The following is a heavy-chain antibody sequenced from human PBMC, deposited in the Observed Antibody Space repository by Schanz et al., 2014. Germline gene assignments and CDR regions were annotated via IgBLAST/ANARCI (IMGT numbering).Heavy chain of an antibody. CDR2: ISPYNGNT. J-gene: IGHJ5*02. Sequence: VQLEQSGAEVKKPGSSVKVSCKASGYTFTSYGISWVRQAPGQGLEWMGWISPYNGNTNYAQKLQGRVTMTADTSTSTAYMDLRSLRSDDTAVYYCARGRGCTGGSCYSWFDLWRQGTLVTVAS. D-gene: IGHD2-15*01. CDR1: GYTFTSYG. V-gene: IGHV1-18*01. CDR3: ARGRGCTGGSCYSWFDL.